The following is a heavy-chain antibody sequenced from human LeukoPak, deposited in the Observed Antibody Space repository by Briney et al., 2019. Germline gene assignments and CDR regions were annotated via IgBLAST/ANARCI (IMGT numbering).Heavy chain of an antibody. CDR3: ARSPYGGLTDY. CDR2: IFHSGST. Sequence: SETLSLTCTVSGGSISSSSYYWGWIRQPQGKGLEWIGSIFHSGSTYYNPSLKSRVTISVDTSKNQFSLKLSSVTAADTAVYYCARSPYGGLTDYWGQGTLVTVSS. V-gene: IGHV4-39*07. J-gene: IGHJ4*02. D-gene: IGHD4-23*01. CDR1: GGSISSSSYY.